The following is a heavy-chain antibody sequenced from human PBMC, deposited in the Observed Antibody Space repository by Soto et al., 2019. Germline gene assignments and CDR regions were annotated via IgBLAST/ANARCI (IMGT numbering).Heavy chain of an antibody. CDR1: GFTFRTYA. CDR2: IVGNGDE. CDR3: AIYRHPDGLWIFYF. Sequence: GGSLRLSCAASGFTFRTYAMSWVRQAPGKGLEWVAGIVGNGDEYYADTVRGRFTISRDNSNNILYLPMYSLRAEDTAVYYCAIYRHPDGLWIFYFWGQGTQVPVSA. D-gene: IGHD2-2*03. J-gene: IGHJ4*02. V-gene: IGHV3-23*01.